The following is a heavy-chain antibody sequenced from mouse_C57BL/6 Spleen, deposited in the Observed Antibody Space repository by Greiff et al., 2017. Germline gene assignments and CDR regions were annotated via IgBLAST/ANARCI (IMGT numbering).Heavy chain of an antibody. V-gene: IGHV14-1*01. CDR3: TTSFLLLLRRVDFDD. CDR2: IGPEDGDT. D-gene: IGHD1-1*01. Sequence: VQLQQSGAELVRPGASVKLSCTASGFNIKDYYMYWVQQRPEQGLEWIGRIGPEDGDTEYAPKFQGKATMTADTSSNTAYLQLSSLTSEDTAVYYCTTSFLLLLRRVDFDDWGQGTTLTVSS. J-gene: IGHJ2*01. CDR1: GFNIKDYY.